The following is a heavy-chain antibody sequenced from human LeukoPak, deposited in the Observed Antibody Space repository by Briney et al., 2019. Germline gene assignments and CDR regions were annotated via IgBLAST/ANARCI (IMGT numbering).Heavy chain of an antibody. Sequence: SETLSLTCTVSGGSISSYYWSLIRQPPGKGLEWMGYIYYSGSTNYNPSLKSRVTISVDTSKNQFSLKLISVTAADTAVYYCARGARVTYDILTGYFDYWGQGTLVPVS. D-gene: IGHD3-9*01. J-gene: IGHJ4*02. CDR3: ARGARVTYDILTGYFDY. CDR1: GGSISSYY. CDR2: IYYSGST. V-gene: IGHV4-59*01.